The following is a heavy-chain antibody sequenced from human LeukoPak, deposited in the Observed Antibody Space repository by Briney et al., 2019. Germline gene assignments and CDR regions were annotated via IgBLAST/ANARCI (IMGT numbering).Heavy chain of an antibody. D-gene: IGHD2-15*01. CDR2: INPNGGGT. CDR3: ARWVGYSNWFDP. V-gene: IGHV1-2*02. Sequence: ASVKVSCKXSGYTFIGYYMLWVRQAPGQGLEWMGWINPNGGGTNYAQKFQGRVTMTRDTSINTAYMEISGLTSDDTAVYYCARWVGYSNWFDPWGQGTLVTVSS. CDR1: GYTFIGYY. J-gene: IGHJ5*02.